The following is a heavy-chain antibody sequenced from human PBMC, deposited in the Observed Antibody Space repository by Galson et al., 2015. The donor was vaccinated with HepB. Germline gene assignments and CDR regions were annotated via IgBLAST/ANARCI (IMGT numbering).Heavy chain of an antibody. CDR2: VYYSGIT. J-gene: IGHJ4*02. CDR3: AKLSISMPGTKRVFDY. D-gene: IGHD2/OR15-2a*01. CDR1: GASIRSFY. Sequence: LSLTCNVSGASIRSFYWSWIRQPPGKGLEWIGYVYYSGITDSNPALKGRVTMSVDTSNNQFSLTLTSVTAADTALYFCAKLSISMPGTKRVFDYWGQGTLVTVSS. V-gene: IGHV4-59*08.